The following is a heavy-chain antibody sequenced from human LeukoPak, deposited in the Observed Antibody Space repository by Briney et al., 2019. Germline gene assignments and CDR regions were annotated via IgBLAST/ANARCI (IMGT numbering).Heavy chain of an antibody. CDR3: ARAGGGTYYFDF. Sequence: SGTLSLTCAVSGDSINSSNWWNWVRQPPGQGLEWIAEIYHSGNTNYSPSLKSRVTISLDKSKNQFSLKLTSVTAADTALYFCARAGGGTYYFDFWGQGTLVTVSS. V-gene: IGHV4-4*02. CDR2: IYHSGNT. CDR1: GDSINSSNW. J-gene: IGHJ4*02. D-gene: IGHD1-26*01.